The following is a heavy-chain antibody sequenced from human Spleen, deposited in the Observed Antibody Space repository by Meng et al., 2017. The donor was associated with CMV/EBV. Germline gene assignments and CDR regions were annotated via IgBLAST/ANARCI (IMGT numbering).Heavy chain of an antibody. J-gene: IGHJ4*02. CDR2: SYYSGST. Sequence: QGHRMESGCVIVYGSRDLTLTCFVFGSSISSSSFVLSWIRQPPGKDREGIGSSYYSGSTYYNPSLESRVTISVDTSKNQFSLKLSSVTAADTAVYYCARRGSSWYFDSWGQGALVTVSS. V-gene: IGHV4-30-2*03. D-gene: IGHD6-13*01. CDR1: GSSISSSSFV. CDR3: ARRGSSWYFDS.